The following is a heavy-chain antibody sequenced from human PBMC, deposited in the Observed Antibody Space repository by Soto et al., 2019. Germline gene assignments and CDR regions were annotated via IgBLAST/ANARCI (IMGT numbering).Heavy chain of an antibody. CDR1: GFSLNTREVG. CDR3: AHVRSCRRIEDYLGYYFDY. Sequence: QITLRESGPTLVKPTQTLTLTCTFSGFSLNTREVGVGWIRQPPGKALEWLALIFWDDDKRYSPSLRTRLTISKDTSKSQVVLTMTNMDPVDTATYYCAHVRSCRRIEDYLGYYFDYWGQGTMVTVSS. J-gene: IGHJ4*02. CDR2: IFWDDDK. V-gene: IGHV2-5*02. D-gene: IGHD1-26*01.